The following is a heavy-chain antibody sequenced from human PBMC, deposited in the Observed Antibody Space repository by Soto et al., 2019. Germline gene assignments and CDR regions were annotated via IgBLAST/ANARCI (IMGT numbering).Heavy chain of an antibody. V-gene: IGHV1-2*02. CDR1: GYTFTGYY. CDR2: INPNSGGT. J-gene: IGHJ5*02. Sequence: GASVKVSCKASGYTFTGYYMHWVRQAPGQGLEWMGWINPNSGGTNYAQKLQGRVTMTTDTSTSTAYMELRSLRSDDTAVYYCAISTVTTSRWFDPWGQGTLVTVSS. CDR3: AISTVTTSRWFDP. D-gene: IGHD4-17*01.